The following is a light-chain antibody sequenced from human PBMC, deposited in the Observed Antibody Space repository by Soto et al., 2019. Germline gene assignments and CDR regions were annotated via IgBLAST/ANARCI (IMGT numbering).Light chain of an antibody. CDR3: QQYYETRELT. CDR1: QSVVFASSDRNY. Sequence: DIVMTQSPDSLAVSLGERATINCRSSQSVVFASSDRNYLAWYQQRPGHPPKLLFSWASTRQSGVPDRFSASGSGTDFTLTISSLQAADVAVYYCQQYYETRELTLGGGTKVDIK. CDR2: WAS. V-gene: IGKV4-1*01. J-gene: IGKJ4*02.